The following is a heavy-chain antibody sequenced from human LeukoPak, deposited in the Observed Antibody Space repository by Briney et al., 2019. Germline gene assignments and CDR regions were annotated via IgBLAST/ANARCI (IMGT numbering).Heavy chain of an antibody. CDR1: GGTFSSYA. CDR2: IIPIFGTA. CDR3: ARAVQAYYYYYYMDV. Sequence: GASVKVSCKASGGTFSSYAISWVRQAPGQGLEWMGGIIPIFGTANYAQKFQGRVTITADESTSTAYMELSSLRSEDTAVYYCARAVQAYYYYYYMDVWGKGTTVTVSS. V-gene: IGHV1-69*13. J-gene: IGHJ6*03.